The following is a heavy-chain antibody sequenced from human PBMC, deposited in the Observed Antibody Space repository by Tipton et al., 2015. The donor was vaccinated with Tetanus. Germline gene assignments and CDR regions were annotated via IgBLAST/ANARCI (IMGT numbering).Heavy chain of an antibody. D-gene: IGHD4-23*01. CDR2: IWYDGSNK. J-gene: IGHJ4*02. CDR3: TTLSTTVAHGGDY. V-gene: IGHV3-33*01. Sequence: SLRLSCAASGFTFSSYGMHWVRQAPGKGLEWVAVIWYDGSNKYYTGSVKGRFTISRDNSKNTLYLQMNSLKTEDTAMYYCTTLSTTVAHGGDYWGQGTLVTVSS. CDR1: GFTFSSYG.